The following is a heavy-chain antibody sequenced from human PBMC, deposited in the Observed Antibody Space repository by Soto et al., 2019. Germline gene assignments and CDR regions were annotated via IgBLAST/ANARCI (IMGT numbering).Heavy chain of an antibody. V-gene: IGHV4-39*01. CDR1: GGSISSNNYY. D-gene: IGHD6-19*01. CDR2: IYYSRSI. J-gene: IGHJ5*02. Sequence: QLQLQDSGPGLVKPSETLSLTCTVSGGSISSNNYYWGWIRQPPGKGLEWIVTIYYSRSIYYNPSLMTLATISVDTSKNQFSLKLSSVTAADTAVYYCARGAVADRMSWYDPWGQGTLVIFSS. CDR3: ARGAVADRMSWYDP.